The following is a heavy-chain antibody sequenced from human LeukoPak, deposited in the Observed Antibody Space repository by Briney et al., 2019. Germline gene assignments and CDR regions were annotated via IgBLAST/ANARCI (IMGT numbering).Heavy chain of an antibody. J-gene: IGHJ4*02. V-gene: IGHV3-30-3*01. D-gene: IGHD3-22*01. CDR1: GFTFRSYA. CDR3: AKDISHYYDSSGYYAY. Sequence: PGGSLRLSCVASGFTFRSYAMHWVRQAPGKGLEWVIVISSDGNNKYYADSVKGRFTVSRDNSKNALYLQMNSLRTEDTALYYCAKDISHYYDSSGYYAYWGQGTLVTVSS. CDR2: ISSDGNNK.